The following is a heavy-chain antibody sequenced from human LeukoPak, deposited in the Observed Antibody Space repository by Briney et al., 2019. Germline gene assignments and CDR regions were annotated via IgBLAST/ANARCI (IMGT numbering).Heavy chain of an antibody. CDR3: ASAYCGGDCTPYWYFDL. CDR1: GGSISSGDYY. J-gene: IGHJ2*01. D-gene: IGHD2-21*02. Sequence: SETLSLTCTVSGGSISSGDYYWSWIRQPPGKGLEWIGFIYYTGSTYYNPSLKGRVTISVDTSKNQFSLKLSSVTAADTAVYYCASAYCGGDCTPYWYFDLWGRGTLVTVSS. CDR2: IYYTGST. V-gene: IGHV4-30-4*01.